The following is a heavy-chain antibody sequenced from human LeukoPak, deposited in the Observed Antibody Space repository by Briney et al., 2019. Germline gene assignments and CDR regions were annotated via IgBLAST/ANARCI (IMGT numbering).Heavy chain of an antibody. CDR1: GGSFSGYY. J-gene: IGHJ4*02. D-gene: IGHD6-13*01. CDR2: INHSGSS. Sequence: SETLSLTCAVYGGSFSGYYWSWIRQPPGKGLEWIGEINHSGSSDYNPSLKSRVTISVDKSKNQFSLKLSSVTAADTAVYYCARGYSSSWYAYWGQGTLVTVSS. CDR3: ARGYSSSWYAY. V-gene: IGHV4-34*01.